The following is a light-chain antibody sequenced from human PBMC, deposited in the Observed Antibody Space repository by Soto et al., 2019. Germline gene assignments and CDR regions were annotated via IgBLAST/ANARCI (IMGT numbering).Light chain of an antibody. Sequence: EVVMTQSPATLSVSPGERATLSCRASQSVRSSLVWYQQKPGQAPRLLIYDASTKATGIPARFSGSGSGTDFTLTISSLQSEDFALYFCQQCNNWPYTFGLGTKLEIK. CDR2: DAS. J-gene: IGKJ2*01. CDR1: QSVRSS. V-gene: IGKV3-15*01. CDR3: QQCNNWPYT.